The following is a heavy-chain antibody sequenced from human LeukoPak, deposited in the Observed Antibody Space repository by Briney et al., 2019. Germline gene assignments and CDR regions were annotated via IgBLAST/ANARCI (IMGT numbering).Heavy chain of an antibody. J-gene: IGHJ4*02. Sequence: SETLSLTCTVSGGSISSYYWSWIRQPPGKGLEWIGYIYYSGSTNYNPSLKSRHTISVDTSKNQFSLKLSSVTAADTAVYYCAYGDYETRFDYWGQGTLVTVSS. CDR2: IYYSGST. CDR3: AYGDYETRFDY. V-gene: IGHV4-59*01. D-gene: IGHD4-17*01. CDR1: GGSISSYY.